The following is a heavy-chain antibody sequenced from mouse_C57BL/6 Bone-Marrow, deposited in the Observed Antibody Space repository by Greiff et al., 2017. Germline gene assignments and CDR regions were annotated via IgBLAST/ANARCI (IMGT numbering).Heavy chain of an antibody. Sequence: EVMLVESGGGLVQPGESLKLSCESNEYEFPSHDMSWVRKTPEKRLELVAAINSDGGSTYYPDTMERRFTISRDNTKKTLYLQLRSLRSAATALSTTFFDYWGQGTTLTVSS. J-gene: IGHJ2*01. V-gene: IGHV5-2*03. CDR3: FFDY. CDR2: INSDGGST. CDR1: EYEFPSHD.